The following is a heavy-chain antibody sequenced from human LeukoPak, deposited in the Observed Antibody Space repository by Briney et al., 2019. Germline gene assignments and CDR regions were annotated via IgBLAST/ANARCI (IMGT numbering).Heavy chain of an antibody. CDR2: ISAYTGNA. J-gene: IGHJ5*02. V-gene: IGHV1-18*01. Sequence: ASVKVSCKASGYSFSSFGITWVRQAPGQGLEWVGRISAYTGNAEYAQKFQGRVTLTTDTSTNTAYMELGSLMSDDTAVYYCARYRLSDSPINWFDPWGQGTLVTVSS. CDR1: GYSFSSFG. D-gene: IGHD3-22*01. CDR3: ARYRLSDSPINWFDP.